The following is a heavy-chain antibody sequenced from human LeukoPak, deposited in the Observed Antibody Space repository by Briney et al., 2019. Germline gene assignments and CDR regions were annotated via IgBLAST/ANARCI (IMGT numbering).Heavy chain of an antibody. CDR2: ISSSSSYI. CDR3: AREVYYDASGPRDY. D-gene: IGHD3-22*01. CDR1: GFTFSTST. J-gene: IGHJ4*02. Sequence: GGSLRLSCAASGFTFSTSTMNWVRQAPGKGLEGVSSISSSSSYIYYADSLKGRFTISRDNAKNSLYLQMNSLRAEDTAVYYCAREVYYDASGPRDYWGQGTLVTVSS. V-gene: IGHV3-21*01.